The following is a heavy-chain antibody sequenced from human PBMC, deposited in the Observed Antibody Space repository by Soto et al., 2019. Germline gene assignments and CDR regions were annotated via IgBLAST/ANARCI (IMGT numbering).Heavy chain of an antibody. J-gene: IGHJ4*01. V-gene: IGHV5-51*01. Sequence: EVQLVQSGAEVKKPGESLKISCEASEYTFTKYWIGWVRQMPGKGLEWMGMIYPGDSDVRYSPSFQVHVTISAVKSINPVYLEWSSLKPSDSATYFCARHGPLNKMLRGVPLDFWGEGTRVTFSS. CDR2: IYPGDSDV. CDR1: EYTFTKYW. CDR3: ARHGPLNKMLRGVPLDF. D-gene: IGHD3-10*01.